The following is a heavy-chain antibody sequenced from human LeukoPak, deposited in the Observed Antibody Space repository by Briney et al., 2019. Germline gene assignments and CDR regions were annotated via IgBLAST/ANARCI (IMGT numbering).Heavy chain of an antibody. D-gene: IGHD3-10*01. CDR3: ARGREYGSGITRGVYYYMDV. CDR1: RFTFSSYS. CDR2: ISSSSSYI. V-gene: IGHV3-21*01. Sequence: PGGSLRLSCAASRFTFSSYSMNWLRQAPGKGLEWVSSISSSSSYIYYADSVKGRFTISRDNAKNSLYLRMNSLRAEDTAVYYCARGREYGSGITRGVYYYMDVWGKGTTVTVSS. J-gene: IGHJ6*03.